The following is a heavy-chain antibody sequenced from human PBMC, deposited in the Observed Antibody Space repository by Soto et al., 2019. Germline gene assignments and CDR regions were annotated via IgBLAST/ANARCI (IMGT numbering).Heavy chain of an antibody. V-gene: IGHV4-31*03. Sequence: SETLSVTCSVSGESISSCGYYWSWIRHLPGKGLEWIGYIYDTESAYYNPSLKSRVSISMDTSENHFAMRLTSVTAADSAVYYCARASSSSSVADYWGQGLQVTVS. CDR1: GESISSCGYY. CDR2: IYDTESA. D-gene: IGHD6-6*01. J-gene: IGHJ4*02. CDR3: ARASSSSSVADY.